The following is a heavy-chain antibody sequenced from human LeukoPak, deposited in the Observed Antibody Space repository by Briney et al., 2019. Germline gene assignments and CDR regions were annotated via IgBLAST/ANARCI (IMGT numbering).Heavy chain of an antibody. CDR3: AREELNCGGDCFQH. CDR1: GFTFSSFE. Sequence: PGESLRLSCTASGFTFSSFEMNWVRQAPGRGLEWISYISDSGSGIYYAESVRGRFTVSRDNAQNSLYLQMNSLRVEDTAVYYCAREELNCGGDCFQHWGQGTLVTVSS. J-gene: IGHJ4*02. CDR2: ISDSGSGI. V-gene: IGHV3-48*03. D-gene: IGHD2-21*02.